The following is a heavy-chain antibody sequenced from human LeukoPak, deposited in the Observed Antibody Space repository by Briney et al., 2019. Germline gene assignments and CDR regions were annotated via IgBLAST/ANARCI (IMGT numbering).Heavy chain of an antibody. CDR1: GFTVSSNY. CDR2: ISGSGGST. J-gene: IGHJ4*02. CDR3: AAAIGYFDF. V-gene: IGHV3-23*01. Sequence: GGSLRLSCAASGFTVSSNYMSWVRQAPGKGLEWVSAISGSGGSTYYADSVKGRFTISRDNSKNTLYLQMNSLRAEDTAVYYCAAAIGYFDFWDQGTLVTVSS. D-gene: IGHD2-2*01.